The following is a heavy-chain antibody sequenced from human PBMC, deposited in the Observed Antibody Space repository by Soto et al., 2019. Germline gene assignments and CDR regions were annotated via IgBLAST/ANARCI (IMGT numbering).Heavy chain of an antibody. CDR3: ARDLIRGYYDSSGYLGASDY. V-gene: IGHV1-69*01. D-gene: IGHD3-22*01. CDR2: IIPIFGTA. Sequence: QVQLVQSGAEVQKPGSSVKVSCKASGGTFSSYAISWVRQAPGQGLEWMGGIIPIFGTANYAQKFQGRVTITADESTSTAYMELSSLRSEDTAVYYCARDLIRGYYDSSGYLGASDYWGQGTLVTVSS. J-gene: IGHJ4*02. CDR1: GGTFSSYA.